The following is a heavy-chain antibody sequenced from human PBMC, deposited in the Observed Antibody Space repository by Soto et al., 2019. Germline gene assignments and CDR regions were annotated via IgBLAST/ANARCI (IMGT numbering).Heavy chain of an antibody. CDR2: MYSGGTAT. CDR1: GFTVSNNY. Sequence: EVQLVESGGGLIQPGGSLRLSCAASGFTVSNNYMTWVRQAPGKGLEWVSVMYSGGTATSYADSVKGRFTVSRDKSKNTVSLQLESLKADDTAVYYCARGVPVGAIGRFYFDSWGQGTLVTVSS. J-gene: IGHJ4*02. CDR3: ARGVPVGAIGRFYFDS. D-gene: IGHD1-26*01. V-gene: IGHV3-53*01.